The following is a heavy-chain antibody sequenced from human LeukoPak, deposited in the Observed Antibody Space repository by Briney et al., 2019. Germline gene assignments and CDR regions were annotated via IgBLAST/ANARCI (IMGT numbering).Heavy chain of an antibody. D-gene: IGHD3-9*01. CDR3: AREDDTAAFDI. CDR1: GFPFSSHA. Sequence: GGSLRLSCAASGFPFSSHAMSWVRQAPGKGLEWVSAISDTGSETYFADSVKGRFTISRDNSKNTLYLQMNSLRAEDTAVYYCAREDDTAAFDIWGQGTMVTVSS. J-gene: IGHJ3*02. V-gene: IGHV3-23*01. CDR2: ISDTGSET.